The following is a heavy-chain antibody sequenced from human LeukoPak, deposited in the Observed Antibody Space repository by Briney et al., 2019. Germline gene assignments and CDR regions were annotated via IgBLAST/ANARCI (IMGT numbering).Heavy chain of an antibody. CDR3: ASIWFGELLPGRYFDY. D-gene: IGHD3-10*01. Sequence: GSLRLSCAASGFPFSNYGMSWVRQAPGKGLEWVSAISGSGGSTYYADSVKGRFTISRDNSKNTLYLQMNSLRAEDTAVYYCASIWFGELLPGRYFDYWGQGTLVTVSS. V-gene: IGHV3-23*01. J-gene: IGHJ4*02. CDR2: ISGSGGST. CDR1: GFPFSNYG.